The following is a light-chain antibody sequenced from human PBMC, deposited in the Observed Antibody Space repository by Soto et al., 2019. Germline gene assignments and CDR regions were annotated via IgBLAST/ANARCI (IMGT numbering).Light chain of an antibody. CDR2: SAS. CDR3: QQSFSTPLT. CDR1: QAITTY. J-gene: IGKJ4*01. V-gene: IGKV1-39*01. Sequence: DIQMTQTPSSLSASIGDTVTITCRASQAITTYLNWYQHNPGKAPKILIYSASRLERGVPPRFSASASGTNFTLTISGLQPEDSATYYGQQSFSTPLTFGGGTKVEV.